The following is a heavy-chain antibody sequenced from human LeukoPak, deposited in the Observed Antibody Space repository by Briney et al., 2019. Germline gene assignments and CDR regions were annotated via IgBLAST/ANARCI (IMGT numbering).Heavy chain of an antibody. J-gene: IGHJ6*03. D-gene: IGHD4-17*01. CDR2: ISWDGGST. CDR1: GFTFDDYA. CDR3: ARFTVTTVYYYYYMDV. V-gene: IGHV3-43D*03. Sequence: GGSLRLSCAASGFTFDDYAMHWVRQAPGKGLEWVSLISWDGGSTYYVDSVKGRFTISRDNAKNSLYLQMNSLRAEDTAVYYCARFTVTTVYYYYYMDVWGKGTTVTVSS.